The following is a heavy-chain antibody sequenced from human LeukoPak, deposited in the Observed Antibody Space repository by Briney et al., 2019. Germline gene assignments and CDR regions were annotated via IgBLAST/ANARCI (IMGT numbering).Heavy chain of an antibody. Sequence: SETLSLTCVVSGYSISSGYYWGWIWQPPGKGLEWIGSIYHSGSTYYNPSLKSRITISVDTSKNQFSLKLSSVTAADTAVYYCASGSYYFDYWGQGTLVTVSS. CDR2: IYHSGST. V-gene: IGHV4-38-2*01. D-gene: IGHD1-26*01. CDR3: ASGSYYFDY. CDR1: GYSISSGYY. J-gene: IGHJ4*02.